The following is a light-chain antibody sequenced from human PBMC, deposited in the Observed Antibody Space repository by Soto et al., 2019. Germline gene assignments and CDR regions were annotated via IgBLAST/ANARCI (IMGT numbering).Light chain of an antibody. V-gene: IGLV1-40*01. CDR3: QSYEKRLTAYV. Sequence: HSVLTQPPSVSGAPGQRVTISCSVTSSSIGAGYEVHWYHQLPGTAPKLVVSGNGNRPSGVPDRLSACKSGTSASLAITGLQAEDEGHYDCQSYEKRLTAYVFGTATRAPS. J-gene: IGLJ1*01. CDR1: SSSIGAGYE. CDR2: GNG.